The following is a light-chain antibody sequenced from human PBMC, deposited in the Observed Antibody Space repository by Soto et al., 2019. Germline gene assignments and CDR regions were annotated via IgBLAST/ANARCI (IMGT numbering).Light chain of an antibody. J-gene: IGKJ4*01. CDR1: QSVGSSY. V-gene: IGKV3-20*01. Sequence: EIVLTQSPGTLSLSPGERATLSCRASQSVGSSYLAWYQQRPGQAPRLLIYGASSRATGIPDRFGGSGSGTDVTLTISRLEPEDFAVYYCQQYDSSPLTFGGGTKVEIK. CDR3: QQYDSSPLT. CDR2: GAS.